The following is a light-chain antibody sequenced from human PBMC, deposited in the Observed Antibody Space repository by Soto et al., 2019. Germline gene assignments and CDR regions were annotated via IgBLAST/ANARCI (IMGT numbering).Light chain of an antibody. CDR3: RQSFTSPYT. CDR2: VAS. Sequence: DIVLTQSPGTLSLSPGERATLSCRASQRLPSDYLAWYQQKPGQAPRLLIYVASSRATGIPDRFSGSGSGTDFTLSISRLEPEDFAVYYCRQSFTSPYTFGQGTKLEIK. J-gene: IGKJ2*01. CDR1: QRLPSDY. V-gene: IGKV3-20*01.